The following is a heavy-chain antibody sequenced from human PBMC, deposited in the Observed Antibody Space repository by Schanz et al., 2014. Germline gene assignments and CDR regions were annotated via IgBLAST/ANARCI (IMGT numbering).Heavy chain of an antibody. D-gene: IGHD3-9*01. Sequence: QVQLVQSGAEAKKPGASVRVSCKASGYTFTTYAMSWVRQAPGQGLEWVGWISVYNHNKEYDQKLQGRVTMTTDTSTSTAYMELRSLRSDDTAVYYCARDAADFYDILTEEDYWGQGTLVTVSS. J-gene: IGHJ4*02. CDR2: ISVYNHNK. CDR3: ARDAADFYDILTEEDY. CDR1: GYTFTTYA. V-gene: IGHV1-18*01.